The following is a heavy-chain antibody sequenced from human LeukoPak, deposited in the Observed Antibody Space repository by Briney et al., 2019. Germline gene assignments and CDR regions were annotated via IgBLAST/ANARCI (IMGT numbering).Heavy chain of an antibody. V-gene: IGHV3-23*01. Sequence: GGSLRLSCAASGFTFSSYAMSWVRQAPGKGLEWVSAISGSGGSTYYADSVKGRFTISRDNSKNTLYLQMNSLRAEDTAVYYCAREGEDVVVTAIPYYYYYYGMDVWGKGTTVTVSS. J-gene: IGHJ6*04. D-gene: IGHD2-21*02. CDR2: ISGSGGST. CDR1: GFTFSSYA. CDR3: AREGEDVVVTAIPYYYYYYGMDV.